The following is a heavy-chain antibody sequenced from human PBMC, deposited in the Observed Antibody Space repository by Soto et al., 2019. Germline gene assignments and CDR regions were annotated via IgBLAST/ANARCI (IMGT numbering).Heavy chain of an antibody. Sequence: SETLSLTCSVSGGSISRGGYYWTRIRQHPVKGLEWIGHIYYSGSTFYNPSLKSRVTVPVDTSKNQFSLRLTSVTAADTAVYYCARASDAYSVVFWGQGTLVTVSS. CDR1: GGSISRGGYY. CDR3: ARASDAYSVVF. D-gene: IGHD4-4*01. V-gene: IGHV4-31*03. CDR2: IYYSGST. J-gene: IGHJ4*02.